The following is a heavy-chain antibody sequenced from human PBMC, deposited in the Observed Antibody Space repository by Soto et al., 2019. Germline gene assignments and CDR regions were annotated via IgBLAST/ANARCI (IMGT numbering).Heavy chain of an antibody. Sequence: PGGSLRLSCAASGFTFSSYAMSWVRQAPGKGLEWVSAISGSGGSTYYADSVKGRFTISRDNSKNTLYLQMNSLRAEDTAVYYCAKGPAEIVVVTAAMVNFLVNWGQGTLVTVSS. V-gene: IGHV3-23*01. D-gene: IGHD2-2*01. CDR1: GFTFSSYA. J-gene: IGHJ4*02. CDR2: ISGSGGST. CDR3: AKGPAEIVVVTAAMVNFLVN.